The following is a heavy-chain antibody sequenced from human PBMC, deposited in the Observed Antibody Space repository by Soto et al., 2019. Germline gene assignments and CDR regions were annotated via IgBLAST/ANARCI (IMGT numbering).Heavy chain of an antibody. D-gene: IGHD2-2*01. V-gene: IGHV3-23*01. J-gene: IGHJ6*02. CDR2: ISGSGGST. CDR1: GFTFSSYA. Sequence: EVQLLESGGGLVQPGGSLRLSCAASGFTFSSYAMSWVRQAPGKGLEWVSAISGSGGSTYYADSVKGRFTISRDNSKNTLYLQMNSLRAEDTAVYYCAKFLRKGYCSSTGCSTGGMDVWGQGTTVTVSS. CDR3: AKFLRKGYCSSTGCSTGGMDV.